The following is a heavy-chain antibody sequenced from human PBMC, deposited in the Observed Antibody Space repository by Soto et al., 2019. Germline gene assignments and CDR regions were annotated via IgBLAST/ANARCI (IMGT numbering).Heavy chain of an antibody. CDR3: AADQSGVQRGRDV. D-gene: IGHD3-10*01. CDR1: GGTFSSYT. V-gene: IGHV1-58*02. CDR2: IVVGSGNT. J-gene: IGHJ6*04. Sequence: SVKVSCKASGGTFSSYTISWVRQARGQRLEWIGWIVVGSGNTNYAQKFQERVTITRDMSTSTAYMELSSLRSEDTAVYYCAADQSGVQRGRDVWGKGTTVPVSS.